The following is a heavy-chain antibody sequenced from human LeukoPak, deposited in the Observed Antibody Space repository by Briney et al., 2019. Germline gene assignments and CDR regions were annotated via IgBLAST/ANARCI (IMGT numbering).Heavy chain of an antibody. CDR1: GGSFSGYY. V-gene: IGHV4-34*01. D-gene: IGHD3-10*01. CDR2: INHSGST. CDR3: ARGQLLWFGEKNYYYYYMDV. J-gene: IGHJ6*03. Sequence: PSETLSLTCAVYGGSFSGYYWSWIRQPPGKGLEWIGEINHSGSTNYNPSLESRVTISVDTSKNQFSLKLSSVTAADTAVYYCARGQLLWFGEKNYYYYYMDVWGKGTTVTVSS.